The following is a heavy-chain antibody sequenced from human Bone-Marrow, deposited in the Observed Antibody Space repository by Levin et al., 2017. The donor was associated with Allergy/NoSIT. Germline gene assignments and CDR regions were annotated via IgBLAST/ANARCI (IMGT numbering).Heavy chain of an antibody. CDR3: ARRYDSWSGYRRYNWLDP. Sequence: ASVKVSCKASGYTFTSYDINWVRQVTGQGLEWMGSMNPNTGNTVSAQRFQGRVTMTRNTSISTAYMELSSLRSEDTAMYYCARRYDSWSGYRRYNWLDPWGQGTLVTVSS. CDR2: MNPNTGNT. J-gene: IGHJ5*02. D-gene: IGHD3-3*01. V-gene: IGHV1-8*01. CDR1: GYTFTSYD.